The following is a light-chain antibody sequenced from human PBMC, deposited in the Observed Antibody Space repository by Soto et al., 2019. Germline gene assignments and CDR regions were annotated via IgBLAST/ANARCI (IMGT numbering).Light chain of an antibody. Sequence: DIQMTQSPPTLSASVGDRVTITCRASQNIGTSLGWYQQKPGKAPKLLIYCASSLDSVVPPRFSGSGSGTDFIRAMSSVHSAAFASYYCLRYNSYFGPGTTVEIK. CDR2: CAS. CDR3: LRYNSY. CDR1: QNIGTS. V-gene: IGKV1-5*01. J-gene: IGKJ3*01.